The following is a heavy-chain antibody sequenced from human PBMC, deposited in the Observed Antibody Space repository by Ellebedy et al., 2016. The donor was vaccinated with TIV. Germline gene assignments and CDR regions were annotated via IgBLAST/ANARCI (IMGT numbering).Heavy chain of an antibody. CDR1: GCAVSSNY. CDR2: SESDGNT. CDR3: ARAGEYCDFPQNCYAMDV. D-gene: IGHD2/OR15-2a*01. Sequence: GESLKISCEASGCAVSSNYMTRVRQAAGRGVGWVALSESDGNTNYADSVRGRFTIARDSSKNTLDLQMNSLRAGDTAVYYCARAGEYCDFPQNCYAMDVWGQGTTVTVS. V-gene: IGHV3-53*01. J-gene: IGHJ6*02.